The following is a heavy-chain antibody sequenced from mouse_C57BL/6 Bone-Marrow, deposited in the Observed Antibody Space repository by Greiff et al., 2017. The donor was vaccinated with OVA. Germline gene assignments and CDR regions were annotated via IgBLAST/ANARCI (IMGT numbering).Heavy chain of an antibody. CDR3: AKELAEGG. CDR1: GYTFTSYG. Sequence: QVQLQQSGAELARPGASVKLSCKASGYTFTSYGISWVKQRPGQGLEWIGVIYPRSGNTYYTEKFKGKATLTADKSSSTAYMELRSLTSEDSAVYFLAKELAEGGWGQGTTLTGSS. V-gene: IGHV1-81*01. J-gene: IGHJ2*01. CDR2: IYPRSGNT. D-gene: IGHD4-1*01.